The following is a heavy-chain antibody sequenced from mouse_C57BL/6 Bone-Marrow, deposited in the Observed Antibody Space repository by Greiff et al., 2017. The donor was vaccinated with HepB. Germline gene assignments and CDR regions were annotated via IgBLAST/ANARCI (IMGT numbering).Heavy chain of an antibody. Sequence: VQLQQSGAELVRPGASVKLSCTASGFNIKDYYMHWVKQRPEQGLEWIGRIDPEDGDTEYAPKFQGKATMTADTSSNTAYLQLSSLTSEDTAVYYGTNTTTVVAYYFDYWGQGTTLTVSS. J-gene: IGHJ2*01. V-gene: IGHV14-1*01. CDR3: TNTTTVVAYYFDY. D-gene: IGHD1-1*01. CDR2: IDPEDGDT. CDR1: GFNIKDYY.